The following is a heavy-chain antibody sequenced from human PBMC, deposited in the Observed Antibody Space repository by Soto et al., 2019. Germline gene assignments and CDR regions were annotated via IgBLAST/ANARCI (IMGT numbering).Heavy chain of an antibody. D-gene: IGHD4-17*01. J-gene: IGHJ4*02. CDR2: IWYDGSNK. CDR1: GFTFSSYG. CDR3: ARGGDDYGDYVCY. V-gene: IGHV3-33*01. Sequence: QVQLVGSGGGVVQPGRSLRLSCAASGFTFSSYGMHWVRQAPGKGLEWVAVIWYDGSNKYYADSVKGRFTIARDNSKNTLYLQINSLSAEDTAVYYCARGGDDYGDYVCYWGQGTLVTVSS.